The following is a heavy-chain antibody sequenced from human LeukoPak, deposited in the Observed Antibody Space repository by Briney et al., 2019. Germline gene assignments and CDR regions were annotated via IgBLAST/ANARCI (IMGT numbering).Heavy chain of an antibody. CDR1: GGSISSYY. Sequence: SETLSLTCTVSGGSISSYYWSWIRQPPGKGLEWIGYIYYSGSTNYNPSLKSRVTISVDTSKNQFSLKLSSVTAADTAVYCCSQSYGSGKGWFDPWGQGTLVTVSS. J-gene: IGHJ5*02. CDR3: SQSYGSGKGWFDP. D-gene: IGHD3-10*01. CDR2: IYYSGST. V-gene: IGHV4-59*01.